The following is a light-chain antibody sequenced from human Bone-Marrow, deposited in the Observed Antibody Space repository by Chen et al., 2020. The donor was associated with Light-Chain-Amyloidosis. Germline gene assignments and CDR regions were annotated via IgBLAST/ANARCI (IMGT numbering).Light chain of an antibody. CDR1: DLPTKY. V-gene: IGLV3-25*03. CDR3: HSADSSATYEVI. CDR2: RDT. J-gene: IGLJ2*01. Sequence: SYELTQPPSVSVSPGQTARITCSGDDLPTKYAYWYQQKPGQAPVLVIHRDTERPSGISERFSGPSSGTTATLTISGVQAQDEAVYHCHSADSSATYEVIFGGGTKLTVL.